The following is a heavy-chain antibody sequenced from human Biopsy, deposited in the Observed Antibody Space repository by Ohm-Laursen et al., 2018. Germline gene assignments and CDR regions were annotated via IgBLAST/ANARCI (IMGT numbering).Heavy chain of an antibody. V-gene: IGHV4-59*08. CDR3: ARQDGYLGYEY. D-gene: IGHD5-24*01. CDR2: ISGSSNT. CDR1: GGSFSGYY. J-gene: IGHJ4*02. Sequence: SETLSLTCTVSGGSFSGYYWSWIRQPPGKGLEWIGYISGSSNTNYNPSLKSRVTLSTDTSKTQISLRLSSVTAADTAVYYCARQDGYLGYEYWGQGALVTVSS.